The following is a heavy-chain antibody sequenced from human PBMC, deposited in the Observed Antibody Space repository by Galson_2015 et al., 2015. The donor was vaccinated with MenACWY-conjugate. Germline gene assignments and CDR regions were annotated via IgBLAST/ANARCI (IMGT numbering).Heavy chain of an antibody. D-gene: IGHD6-25*01. CDR3: ARERPHKGIAATAYYYYYGMDV. J-gene: IGHJ6*02. CDR1: GGTFSSSA. Sequence: SVKVSCKASGGTFSSSAISWVRQAPGQGLEWMGWIIPILGTVNYAQKFQGRVTITADKSTSTAYMELSSLKFEDTAVYYCARERPHKGIAATAYYYYYGMDVWGQGTTVTVSS. V-gene: IGHV1-69*10. CDR2: IIPILGTV.